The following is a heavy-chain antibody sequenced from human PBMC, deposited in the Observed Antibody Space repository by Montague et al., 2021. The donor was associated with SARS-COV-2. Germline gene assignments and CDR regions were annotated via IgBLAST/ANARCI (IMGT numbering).Heavy chain of an antibody. CDR3: ARDQDIVVVPAAIRDRGVITALFDY. V-gene: IGHV3-30-3*01. CDR2: ISYDGSNK. Sequence: SLRLSCAASGFTFSSYAMHWVRQAPGKGLEWVAVISYDGSNKYYADSVKGRFTISRDNSKNTLYLQMNSLRAEDTAVYYCARDQDIVVVPAAIRDRGVITALFDYWGQGTLVTVSS. D-gene: IGHD2-2*02. J-gene: IGHJ4*02. CDR1: GFTFSSYA.